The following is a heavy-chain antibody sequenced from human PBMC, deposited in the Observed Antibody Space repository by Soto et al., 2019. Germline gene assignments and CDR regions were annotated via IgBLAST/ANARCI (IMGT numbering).Heavy chain of an antibody. CDR3: ARGGLYYDSRGYFDY. Sequence: GASVKVSCKASGYTFTTYYMHWVRQAPGQGLEWMGVINPSGGSTSYAQNFQGRVTMTRDTSASTVYMELSSLRSEDTAVYYCARGGLYYDSRGYFDYWGPGTLVTVSS. J-gene: IGHJ4*02. D-gene: IGHD3-22*01. CDR1: GYTFTTYY. V-gene: IGHV1-46*01. CDR2: INPSGGST.